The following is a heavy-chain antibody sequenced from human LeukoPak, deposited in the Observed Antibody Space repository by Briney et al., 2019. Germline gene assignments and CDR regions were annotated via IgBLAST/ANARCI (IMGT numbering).Heavy chain of an antibody. CDR1: GYTFTSYY. CDR2: INPNSGGS. J-gene: IGHJ4*02. V-gene: IGHV1-2*02. D-gene: IGHD6-13*01. Sequence: ASVKVSCKASGYTFTSYYIHWVRQAPGQGLEWMGWINPNSGGSNSAQKFRGRVTMTRDTSITTAYMELSRLASDDTAVYYCAAWAAVGRFFDYWGQGTLVTVSS. CDR3: AAWAAVGRFFDY.